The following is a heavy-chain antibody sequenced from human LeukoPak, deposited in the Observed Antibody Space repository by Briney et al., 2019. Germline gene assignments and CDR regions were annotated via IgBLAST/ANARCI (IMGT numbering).Heavy chain of an antibody. V-gene: IGHV1-8*01. CDR3: ARGGNYYDSTSLGR. CDR2: MNPNSGNT. Sequence: ASVKVSCKASGYTFTSYDINWVRQATGQGLEWMGWMNPNSGNTGYAQKFQGRVTMTRNTSISTAYMELSSLRSEDTAVYYCARGGNYYDSTSLGRWGQGTLVTVSS. CDR1: GYTFTSYD. D-gene: IGHD3-22*01. J-gene: IGHJ4*02.